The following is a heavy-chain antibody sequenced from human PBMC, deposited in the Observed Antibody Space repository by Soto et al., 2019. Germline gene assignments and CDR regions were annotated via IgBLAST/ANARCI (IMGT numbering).Heavy chain of an antibody. V-gene: IGHV4-34*01. CDR2: INHSGST. D-gene: IGHD5-18*01. J-gene: IGHJ5*02. CDR1: GVSFSDYY. Sequence: SETLSLTCAVYGVSFSDYYWNWIRQPPGKGLEWIGEINHSGSTNYNPSPKSRVTISVDTSKNQFSLKLSSVTAADTAVYYCARGAKQLWFNWFDPWGQGTLVTVSS. CDR3: ARGAKQLWFNWFDP.